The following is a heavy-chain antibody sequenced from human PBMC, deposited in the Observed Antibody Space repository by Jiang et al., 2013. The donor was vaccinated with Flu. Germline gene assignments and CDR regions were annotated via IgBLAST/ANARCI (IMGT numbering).Heavy chain of an antibody. V-gene: IGHV1-2*02. J-gene: IGHJ5*02. CDR2: INPNSGGT. CDR3: ARDVGSSWDTRFDP. D-gene: IGHD6-13*01. Sequence: EWMGWINPNSGGTNYAQKFQGRVTMTRDTSISTAYMELSRLRSDDTAVYYCARDVGSSWDTRFDPWGQGTLVTVSS.